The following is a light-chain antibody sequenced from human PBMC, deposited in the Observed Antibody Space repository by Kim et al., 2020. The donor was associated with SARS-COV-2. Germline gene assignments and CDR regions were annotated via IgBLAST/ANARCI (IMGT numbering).Light chain of an antibody. CDR2: GAS. V-gene: IGKV3D-15*01. J-gene: IGKJ1*01. CDR1: QSVSSTY. Sequence: EIVLTQSPGTVSLSPGESATLSCRASQSVSSTYLAWYQQKPGQAPRLLIYGASNRATGIPATFSGSGSGTEFTLTISSLQSEDFALYYCQQYNDWPRTFGQGTKVDSK. CDR3: QQYNDWPRT.